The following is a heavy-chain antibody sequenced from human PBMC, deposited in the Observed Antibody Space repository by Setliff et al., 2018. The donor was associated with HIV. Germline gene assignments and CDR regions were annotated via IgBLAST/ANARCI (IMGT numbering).Heavy chain of an antibody. CDR1: GYSFINYG. CDR2: ISAYTGHT. V-gene: IGHV1-18*01. D-gene: IGHD1-26*01. CDR3: ARARLQGIVTAVGPRDNCLDP. J-gene: IGHJ5*02. Sequence: ASVKVSCKASGYSFINYGISWVRQAPGQGPEWMGWISAYTGHTDYAPRFLGRVTMTTDTSTSTAYMELRSLTSDDTAVYYCARARLQGIVTAVGPRDNCLDPWGQGTRVTVSS.